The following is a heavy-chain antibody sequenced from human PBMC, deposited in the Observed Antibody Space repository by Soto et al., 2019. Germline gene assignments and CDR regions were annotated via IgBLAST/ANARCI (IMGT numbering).Heavy chain of an antibody. J-gene: IGHJ4*02. D-gene: IGHD3-3*02. CDR2: ISHSGST. CDR1: GDSIHSSHW. V-gene: IGHV4-4*02. CDR3: AARHFWSGPWTHPRLDS. Sequence: PAETLALTGGVSGDSIHSSHWWHWVRQRPGEGLEWIGQISHSGSTNYNPSPTSRVTISVDTSKNHFSLKLTSVTAADTAVYDCAARHFWSGPWTHPRLDSWGQGTLVTASS.